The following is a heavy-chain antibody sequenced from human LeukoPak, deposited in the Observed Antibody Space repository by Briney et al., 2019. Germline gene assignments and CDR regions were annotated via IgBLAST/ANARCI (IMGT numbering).Heavy chain of an antibody. CDR3: AKDGWGEAAAGSDHDY. D-gene: IGHD6-13*01. J-gene: IGHJ4*02. Sequence: GGPLRLSCAASGFTFSSCGMSWVRQAPGKGLEWVSAISGSGGSTYYADSVKGRFTISRDNSKNTLYLQMNSLRAEDTAVYYCAKDGWGEAAAGSDHDYWGQGTLVTVSS. V-gene: IGHV3-23*01. CDR1: GFTFSSCG. CDR2: ISGSGGST.